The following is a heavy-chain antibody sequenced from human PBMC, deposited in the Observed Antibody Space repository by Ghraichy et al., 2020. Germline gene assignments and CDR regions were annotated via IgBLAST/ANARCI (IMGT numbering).Heavy chain of an antibody. CDR3: ARDQCSGGSCYYYYYYGMDV. J-gene: IGHJ6*02. D-gene: IGHD2-15*01. CDR1: GFTFSSYS. V-gene: IGHV3-21*01. CDR2: ISSSSSYI. Sequence: GESLNISCAASGFTFSSYSMNWVRQAPGKGLEWVSSISSSSSYIYYADSVKGRFTISRDNAKNSLYLQMNSLRAEDTAVYYCARDQCSGGSCYYYYYYGMDVWGQGTTVTVSS.